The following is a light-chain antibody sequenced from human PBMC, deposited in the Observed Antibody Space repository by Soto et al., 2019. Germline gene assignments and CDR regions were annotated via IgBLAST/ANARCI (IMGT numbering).Light chain of an antibody. CDR3: QQCGSSPS. J-gene: IGKJ1*01. V-gene: IGKV3-20*01. CDR2: DTS. CDR1: QSVSSSY. Sequence: EIVLTQSPGTLSLSPGERATLSCRASQSVSSSYLAWYQQKPGQAPRLLIYDTSSRATGIPDRFSGSGSGTAFALSISIVKPEVFAGYYCQQCGSSPSFGQGTKVELK.